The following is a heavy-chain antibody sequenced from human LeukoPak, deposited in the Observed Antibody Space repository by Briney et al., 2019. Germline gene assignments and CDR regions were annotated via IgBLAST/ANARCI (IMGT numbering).Heavy chain of an antibody. V-gene: IGHV3-53*01. CDR3: ATLGYCSSTSCYGLRDAFDI. CDR1: GFTVSSNY. CDR2: IYSGGST. Sequence: GSLRLSCAASGFTVSSNYMSWVRQAPGKGLEWVSVIYSGGSTYYADSVKGRFTISRDNSKNTQYLQMNSLRAEDTAVYYCATLGYCSSTSCYGLRDAFDIWGQGTMVTVSS. J-gene: IGHJ3*02. D-gene: IGHD2-2*01.